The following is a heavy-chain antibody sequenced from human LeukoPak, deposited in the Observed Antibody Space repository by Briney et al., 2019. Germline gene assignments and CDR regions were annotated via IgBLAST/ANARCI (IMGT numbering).Heavy chain of an antibody. V-gene: IGHV1-18*01. Sequence: VASVKVSCKASGYTFTSYGISWVRQAPGQGLEWMGWISAYNGNTNYAQKLQGRVTMTTDTSTSTAYMELRSLRSDDTAVYYCARVIFGVVPLYFDYWGQGTLVTVSS. J-gene: IGHJ4*02. D-gene: IGHD3-3*01. CDR2: ISAYNGNT. CDR3: ARVIFGVVPLYFDY. CDR1: GYTFTSYG.